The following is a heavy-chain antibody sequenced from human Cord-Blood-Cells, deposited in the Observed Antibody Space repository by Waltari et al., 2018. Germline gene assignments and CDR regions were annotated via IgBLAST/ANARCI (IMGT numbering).Heavy chain of an antibody. D-gene: IGHD2-2*02. Sequence: ISCKGSGYSFTSYWIGWVRQMPGKGLEWMGIIYPGDSDTRYSPSFQGQVTISADKSISTAYLQWSSLKASDTAMYYCARRIGYCSSTSCYKGWYFDLWGRGTLVTVSS. CDR2: IYPGDSDT. CDR3: ARRIGYCSSTSCYKGWYFDL. J-gene: IGHJ2*01. V-gene: IGHV5-51*01. CDR1: GYSFTSYW.